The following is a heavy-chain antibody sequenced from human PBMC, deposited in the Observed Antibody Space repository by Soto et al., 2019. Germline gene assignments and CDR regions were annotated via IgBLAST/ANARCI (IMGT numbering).Heavy chain of an antibody. CDR3: AGWGGHDYNY. V-gene: IGHV3-7*03. Sequence: EVQLVQSGGGLVQPGGSLRLSCVGSGFTFTDFYMNWVRQAPGKGLEWVANIRPDGSETNYVESVKGRFTTSRDNAKISMFLQMQSLRANDTAVYYCAGWGGHDYNYWGQGILVSVSS. CDR1: GFTFTDFY. D-gene: IGHD4-4*01. CDR2: IRPDGSET. J-gene: IGHJ4*02.